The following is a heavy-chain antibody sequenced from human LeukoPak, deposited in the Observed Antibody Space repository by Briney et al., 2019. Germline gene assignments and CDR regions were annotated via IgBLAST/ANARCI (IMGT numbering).Heavy chain of an antibody. D-gene: IGHD2-8*01. Sequence: GGSLRLSCAASGFTFSSYAMSWVRQAPGKGLEWVSAISGSGGSTYYADSVKGRFTISRDNSRNTLYLQMNSLRAEDTAVYYCAKAPRPDIVLMVYATHWGQGTLVTVSS. CDR1: GFTFSSYA. J-gene: IGHJ4*02. CDR3: AKAPRPDIVLMVYATH. CDR2: ISGSGGST. V-gene: IGHV3-23*01.